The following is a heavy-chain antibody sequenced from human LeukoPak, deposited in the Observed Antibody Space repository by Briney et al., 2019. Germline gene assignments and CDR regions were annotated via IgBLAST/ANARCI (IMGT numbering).Heavy chain of an antibody. D-gene: IGHD3-10*01. V-gene: IGHV3-33*01. Sequence: PGRSLRLSCAASGFTFSNYGMHWVRQAPGKGLEWVAGIWYDGSKRNHADSVKGRFTIFRDDSKNTLYLQMNSLRDEDTAVYSCARDLSYGSLDFWGQGTLVTVSS. CDR2: IWYDGSKR. CDR1: GFTFSNYG. J-gene: IGHJ4*02. CDR3: ARDLSYGSLDF.